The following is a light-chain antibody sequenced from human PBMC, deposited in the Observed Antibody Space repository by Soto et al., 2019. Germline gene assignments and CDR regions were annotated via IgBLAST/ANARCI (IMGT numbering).Light chain of an antibody. Sequence: QPVLTQSPSASASLGASVKLTCTLSSGHSSYAIAWHQQQPEKGPRYLMKLNSDGSHNKGDGIPDRFSGSSFGAERYLTIPRPQSEDEADYYWPTWDHGLPVFGGGTKLTVL. CDR2: LNSDGSH. CDR1: SGHSSYA. V-gene: IGLV4-69*01. J-gene: IGLJ3*02. CDR3: PTWDHGLPV.